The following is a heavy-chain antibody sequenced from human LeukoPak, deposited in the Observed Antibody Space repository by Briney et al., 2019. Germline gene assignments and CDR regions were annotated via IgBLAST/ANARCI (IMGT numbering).Heavy chain of an antibody. Sequence: GESLKISCKGSGYSFTSYWIGWVRQMPGKGLEWMGIIYPGDSDTRYSPSFQGQVTISADKSISTAYLQWSSLKASDTAMYYCARFSPRWTAAARFDPWGQGTLVTVSS. V-gene: IGHV5-51*01. D-gene: IGHD6-13*01. J-gene: IGHJ5*02. CDR1: GYSFTSYW. CDR3: ARFSPRWTAAARFDP. CDR2: IYPGDSDT.